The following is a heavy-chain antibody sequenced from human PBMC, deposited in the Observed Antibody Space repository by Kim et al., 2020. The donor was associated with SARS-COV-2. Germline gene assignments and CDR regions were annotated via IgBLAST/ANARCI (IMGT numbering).Heavy chain of an antibody. CDR3: AVAVAGTWEYFQH. V-gene: IGHV4-61*02. Sequence: SETLSLTCTVSGGSISSGSYYWSWIRQPAGKGLEWIGRIYTSGSTNYNPSLKSRVTISVDTSKNQFSLKLSSVTAADTAVYYCAVAVAGTWEYFQHWGQGTLVTVSS. CDR1: GGSISSGSYY. CDR2: IYTSGST. J-gene: IGHJ1*01. D-gene: IGHD6-19*01.